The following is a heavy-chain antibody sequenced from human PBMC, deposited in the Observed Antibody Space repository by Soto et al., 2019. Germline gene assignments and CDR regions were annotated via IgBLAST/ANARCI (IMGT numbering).Heavy chain of an antibody. J-gene: IGHJ3*02. CDR2: IYYSGST. CDR1: GGSISSYY. V-gene: IGHV4-59*08. D-gene: IGHD6-13*01. CDR3: ASSYSSSWYPTDAFDI. Sequence: QVQLQESGPGLVKPSETLSLTCTVSGGSISSYYWSWIRQPPGKGLEWIGYIYYSGSTNYNPSLKSRVTISVDTSKNQFSPKLSSVTAADTAVYYCASSYSSSWYPTDAFDIWGQGTMVTVSS.